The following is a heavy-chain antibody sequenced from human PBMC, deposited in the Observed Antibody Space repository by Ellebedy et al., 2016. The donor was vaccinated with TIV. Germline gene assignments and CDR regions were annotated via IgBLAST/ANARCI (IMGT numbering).Heavy chain of an antibody. Sequence: ASVKVSCXASGYTFTGYYMHWVRQAPGQGLEWMGWINPNSGGTNYAQKFQGRVTMTRDTSISTAYMELSRLRSDDTAVYYCARGGYYDSPDGFDIWGQGTMVTVSS. CDR3: ARGGYYDSPDGFDI. CDR2: INPNSGGT. D-gene: IGHD3-22*01. V-gene: IGHV1-2*02. J-gene: IGHJ3*02. CDR1: GYTFTGYY.